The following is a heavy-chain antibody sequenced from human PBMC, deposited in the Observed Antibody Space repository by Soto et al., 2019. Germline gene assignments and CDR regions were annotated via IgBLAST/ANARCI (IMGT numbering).Heavy chain of an antibody. Sequence: SETLSLTCTVSGGSISSSSYYWGWIRQPPGKGLEWIGSIYYSGSTYYNPSLKSRVTISVDTSKNQFSLKLSSVTAADTAVYYCAMHPLYSSGWYYFDYWGQGTLVTVSS. CDR3: AMHPLYSSGWYYFDY. CDR1: GGSISSSSYY. V-gene: IGHV4-39*01. D-gene: IGHD6-19*01. J-gene: IGHJ4*02. CDR2: IYYSGST.